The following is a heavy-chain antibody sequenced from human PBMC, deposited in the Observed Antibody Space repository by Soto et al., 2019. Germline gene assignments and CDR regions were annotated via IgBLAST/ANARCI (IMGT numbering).Heavy chain of an antibody. Sequence: EVQLVQSGAEVKKPGESLKISCKGSGYSFTSYHIVWVRQMPGKGLEWMGIIYPGDSETRYSPSLQGQVTMSADKSTRTAYLQSSSLKASDTAMYYCARRSYCDGDCTRRPYDYYGMDVWGQGTTVTVSS. CDR2: IYPGDSET. V-gene: IGHV5-51*01. CDR3: ARRSYCDGDCTRRPYDYYGMDV. J-gene: IGHJ6*02. D-gene: IGHD2-21*02. CDR1: GYSFTSYH.